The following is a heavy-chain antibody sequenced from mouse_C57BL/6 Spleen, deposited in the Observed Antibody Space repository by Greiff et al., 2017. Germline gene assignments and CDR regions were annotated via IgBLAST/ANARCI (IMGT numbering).Heavy chain of an antibody. D-gene: IGHD2-3*01. J-gene: IGHJ2*01. CDR2: IDPETGGT. CDR3: TRKGGLLRYFDY. Sequence: QVQLQQSGAELVRPGASVTLSCKASGYTFTDYEMHWVKQTPVHGLEWIGAIDPETGGTAYNQKFKGKAILTADKSSSTAYMELRSLTSEASAVFYCTRKGGLLRYFDYWGQGTTLTVSS. V-gene: IGHV1-15*01. CDR1: GYTFTDYE.